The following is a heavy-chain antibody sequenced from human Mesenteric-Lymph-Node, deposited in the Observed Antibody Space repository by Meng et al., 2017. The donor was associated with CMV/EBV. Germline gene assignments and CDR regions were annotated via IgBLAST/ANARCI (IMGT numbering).Heavy chain of an antibody. Sequence: GESLKISCAASGFTFSSYAMHWVRQAPGKGLEWVAVISYDGSNKYYADSVKGRFTISRDNSKNTLYLQMNSLRAEDTAVYYCAKMGFDRSNDYWGQGTLVTVSS. CDR2: ISYDGSNK. CDR3: AKMGFDRSNDY. D-gene: IGHD3-9*01. J-gene: IGHJ4*02. CDR1: GFTFSSYA. V-gene: IGHV3-30*04.